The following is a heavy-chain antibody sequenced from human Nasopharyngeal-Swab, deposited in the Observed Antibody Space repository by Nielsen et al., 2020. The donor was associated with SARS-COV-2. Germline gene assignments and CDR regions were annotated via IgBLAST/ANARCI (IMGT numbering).Heavy chain of an antibody. V-gene: IGHV1-46*01. Sequence: ASVKVSCKASGYTFTSYYMHWVRQAPGQGLEWMGIINPSGGSTSYAQKFQGRVTMTRDTSTSTVYMELTSLRSEDTAVYYCARDIVVVPAARGIWFDPWGQGTLVTVSS. D-gene: IGHD2-2*01. CDR1: GYTFTSYY. J-gene: IGHJ5*02. CDR2: INPSGGST. CDR3: ARDIVVVPAARGIWFDP.